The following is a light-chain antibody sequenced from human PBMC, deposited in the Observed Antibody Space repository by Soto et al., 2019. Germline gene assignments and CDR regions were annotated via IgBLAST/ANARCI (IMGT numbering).Light chain of an antibody. V-gene: IGLV2-14*03. J-gene: IGLJ3*02. CDR1: SSDIGGYNY. CDR3: SSYTSSSTGV. CDR2: GVS. Sequence: QSALTQPASVSGSPGQSITISCIGTSSDIGGYNYVSWFQPHPGKAPKLMIYGVSNRPSGVSNRFSGSKSGNTASLTISGLHTEDEADYYCSSYTSSSTGVFGGGTKLTVL.